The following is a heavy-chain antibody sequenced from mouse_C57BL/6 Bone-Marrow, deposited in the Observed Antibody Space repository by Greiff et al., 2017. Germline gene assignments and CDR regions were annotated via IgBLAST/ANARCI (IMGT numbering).Heavy chain of an antibody. CDR1: GFTFSSYT. CDR2: ISGGGGNT. V-gene: IGHV5-9*01. D-gene: IGHD1-1*01. J-gene: IGHJ1*03. Sequence: EVMLVESGGGLVKPGGSLKLSCAASGFTFSSYTMSWVRQTPEKRLEWVATISGGGGNTYYPDSVKGRFTISRDNAKNTLYLQMSSLRSEDTALYYCARHIYYYGSSHWYFDVWGTGTTVTVSS. CDR3: ARHIYYYGSSHWYFDV.